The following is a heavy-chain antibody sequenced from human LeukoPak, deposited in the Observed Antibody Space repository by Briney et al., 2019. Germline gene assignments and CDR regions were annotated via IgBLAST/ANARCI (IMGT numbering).Heavy chain of an antibody. D-gene: IGHD4-17*01. CDR1: GFTFDDYG. J-gene: IGHJ4*02. Sequence: PGGSLRLSXAASGFTFDDYGMSWVRQAPGKGLEWVSGINWNGGSTCYADSVKGRFTISRDNAKNSLYLQMNSLRAEDTALYYCAREAYGDYEYYFDYWGQGTLVTVSS. V-gene: IGHV3-20*04. CDR2: INWNGGST. CDR3: AREAYGDYEYYFDY.